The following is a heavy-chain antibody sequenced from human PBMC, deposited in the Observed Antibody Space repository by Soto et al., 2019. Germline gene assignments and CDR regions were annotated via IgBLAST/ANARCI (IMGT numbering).Heavy chain of an antibody. J-gene: IGHJ4*02. D-gene: IGHD1-26*01. CDR1: GFTFSSYA. CDR2: ISYDGSNK. Sequence: QVQLVESGGGVVQPGRSLRLSCAASGFTFSSYAMHWVRQAPGKGLEWVAVISYDGSNKYYADSVKGRFTISRDNSKNTLYLQMNSVRAEDTAVYYCAWPARGVVGAIIDYWGQGTLVTVSS. V-gene: IGHV3-30-3*01. CDR3: AWPARGVVGAIIDY.